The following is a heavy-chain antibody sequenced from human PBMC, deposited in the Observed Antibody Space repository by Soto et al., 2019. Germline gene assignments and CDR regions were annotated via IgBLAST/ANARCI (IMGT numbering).Heavy chain of an antibody. Sequence: GESLKISCAASGFTFSSYGMHWVRQAPGKGLEWVAVIWYDGSNKYYADSVKGRFTISRDNSKNTLYLQMNSLRAEDTAVYYCARDKYTHDAFDIWGQGTMVTVSS. CDR1: GFTFSSYG. V-gene: IGHV3-33*01. CDR2: IWYDGSNK. D-gene: IGHD1-1*01. CDR3: ARDKYTHDAFDI. J-gene: IGHJ3*02.